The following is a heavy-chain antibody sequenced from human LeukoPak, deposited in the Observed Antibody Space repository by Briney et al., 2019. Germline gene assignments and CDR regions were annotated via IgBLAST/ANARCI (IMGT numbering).Heavy chain of an antibody. CDR3: ARDKGYGSGSFLFDY. Sequence: SETLSLTCAVYGGSFSGYYWSWIRQPAGKGLEWIGRIYTSGSTNYNPSLKSRVTISVDTSKNQFSLKLSSVTAADTAVYYCARDKGYGSGSFLFDYWGQGTLVTVSS. CDR1: GGSFSGYY. D-gene: IGHD3-10*01. J-gene: IGHJ4*02. V-gene: IGHV4-4*07. CDR2: IYTSGST.